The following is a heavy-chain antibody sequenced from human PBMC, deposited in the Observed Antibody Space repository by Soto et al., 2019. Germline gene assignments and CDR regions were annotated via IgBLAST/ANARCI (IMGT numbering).Heavy chain of an antibody. V-gene: IGHV1-69*12. D-gene: IGHD4-17*01. CDR1: GGTFSSYA. CDR3: ARDEGHNDYGDPGTVY. Sequence: QVQLVQSGAEVKKPGSSVKVSCKASGGTFSSYAISWVRQAPGQGLEWMGGIIPIFGTANYAQQFQGRVTISGDESTSTAYMELSSLRSEDTAVYYCARDEGHNDYGDPGTVYWGQGTLVTVSS. CDR2: IIPIFGTA. J-gene: IGHJ4*02.